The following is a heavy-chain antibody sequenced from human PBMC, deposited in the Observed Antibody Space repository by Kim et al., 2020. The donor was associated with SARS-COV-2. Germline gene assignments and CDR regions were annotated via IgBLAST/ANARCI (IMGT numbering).Heavy chain of an antibody. J-gene: IGHJ4*02. V-gene: IGHV7-4-1*02. CDR2: IDTNTGNP. D-gene: IGHD6-13*01. CDR3: ARSRLPLYSSRGGDY. Sequence: ASVKVSCKASGYTFTSYAMNWVRQAPGQGLEWMGWIDTNTGNPTYAQGFTGRFVFSLDTSVSTAYLQISSLKAEDTAVYYCARSRLPLYSSRGGDYWGQGTLVTVSS. CDR1: GYTFTSYA.